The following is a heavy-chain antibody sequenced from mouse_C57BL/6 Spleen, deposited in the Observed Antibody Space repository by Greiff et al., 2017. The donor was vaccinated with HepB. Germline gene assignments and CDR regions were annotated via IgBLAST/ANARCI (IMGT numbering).Heavy chain of an antibody. D-gene: IGHD1-1*01. V-gene: IGHV5-17*01. CDR1: GFTFSDYG. CDR2: ISSGSSTI. CDR3: ARTYGSSFAY. J-gene: IGHJ3*01. Sequence: EVKVVESGGGLVKPGGSLKLSCAASGFTFSDYGMHWVRQAPEKGLEWVAYISSGSSTIYYADTVKGRVTISRDKSKNTLCLQMTRLTSEDTAMYYCARTYGSSFAYWGQVALVTVSA.